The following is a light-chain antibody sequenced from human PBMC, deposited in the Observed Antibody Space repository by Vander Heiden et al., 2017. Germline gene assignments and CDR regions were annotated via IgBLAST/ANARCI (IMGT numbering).Light chain of an antibody. J-gene: IGKJ1*01. CDR3: QQDDSYPRT. CDR1: QGISSY. Sequence: AIRMTLSPSSFSASTGDRVTITCRASQGISSYLAWYQQKPGKAPKLLIYAASTLQSGVPSRFSGSGSGTDFTLTISCLQSEDFATYYCQQDDSYPRTFGQGTKVEIK. CDR2: AAS. V-gene: IGKV1-8*01.